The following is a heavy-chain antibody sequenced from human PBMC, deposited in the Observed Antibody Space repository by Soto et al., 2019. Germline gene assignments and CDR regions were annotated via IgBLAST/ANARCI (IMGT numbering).Heavy chain of an antibody. V-gene: IGHV4-34*01. D-gene: IGHD3-10*01. CDR1: GGSFSGYY. Sequence: PSETLSLTCAVYGGSFSGYYWSWIRQPPGKGLEWIGEINHSGSTNYNPSLKSRVTISVDTSKNQFSLKLSSVTAADTAVYYCAREKRGVGFDPWGQGTLVTVSS. CDR3: AREKRGVGFDP. CDR2: INHSGST. J-gene: IGHJ5*02.